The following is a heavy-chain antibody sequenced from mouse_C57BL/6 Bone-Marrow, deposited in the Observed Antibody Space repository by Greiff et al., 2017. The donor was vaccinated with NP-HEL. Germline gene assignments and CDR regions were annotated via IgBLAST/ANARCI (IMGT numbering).Heavy chain of an antibody. CDR2: IYPGNSDT. J-gene: IGHJ3*01. D-gene: IGHD2-5*01. CDR1: GYTFTSYW. V-gene: IGHV1-5*01. CDR3: TRRYSNYGAWFAY. Sequence: VHVKQSGTVLARPGASVKMSCKTSGYTFTSYWMHWVKQRPGQGLEWIGAIYPGNSDTSYNQKFKGKAKLTAVTSASTAYMELSSLTNEDSAVYYCTRRYSNYGAWFAYWGQGTLVTVSA.